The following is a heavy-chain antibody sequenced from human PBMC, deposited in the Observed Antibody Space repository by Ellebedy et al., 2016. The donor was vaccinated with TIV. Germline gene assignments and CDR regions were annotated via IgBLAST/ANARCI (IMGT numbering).Heavy chain of an antibody. J-gene: IGHJ4*02. Sequence: GESLKISCQASGFSFTDYWIAWVRQMPGKGLEWLGIIYPDDSETRYNPSLQGHVTISADKSTTPAFLQWSRLKASDSGIYFCARPAGLGNSASHLDSWGQGTLVTVSS. D-gene: IGHD7-27*01. V-gene: IGHV5-51*01. CDR2: IYPDDSET. CDR1: GFSFTDYW. CDR3: ARPAGLGNSASHLDS.